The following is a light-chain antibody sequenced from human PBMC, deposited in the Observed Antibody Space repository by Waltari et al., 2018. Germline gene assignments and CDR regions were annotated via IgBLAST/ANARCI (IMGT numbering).Light chain of an antibody. V-gene: IGLV2-23*02. Sequence: GQSITISCTGTNNDIGSYNLVSWYQQHPGKAPKVIIFEVNKRPSGVSNRFSGSKSGNTASLTVSGLHPEEEADYYCCSYAGTPRVVFGGGTKLTVL. CDR2: EVN. CDR1: NNDIGSYNL. CDR3: CSYAGTPRVV. J-gene: IGLJ2*01.